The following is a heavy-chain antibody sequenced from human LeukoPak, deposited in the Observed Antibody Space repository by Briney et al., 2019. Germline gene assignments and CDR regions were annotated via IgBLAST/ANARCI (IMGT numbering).Heavy chain of an antibody. V-gene: IGHV3-73*01. CDR2: IRSKANSYAT. D-gene: IGHD5-12*01. CDR3: TRHVPNNGYANFDY. CDR1: GFTFSTYI. Sequence: GGSLRLSCAASGFTFSTYIMNWVRQASGKGLEWVGRIRSKANSYATVYAASVKGRFTISRDDSKNTAYLQVNSLKTEDTAVYYCTRHVPNNGYANFDYWGQGTLVTVSS. J-gene: IGHJ4*02.